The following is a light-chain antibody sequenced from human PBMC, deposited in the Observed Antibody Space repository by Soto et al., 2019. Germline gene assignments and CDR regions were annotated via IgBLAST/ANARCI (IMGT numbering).Light chain of an antibody. V-gene: IGLV2-14*03. J-gene: IGLJ1*01. Sequence: QSAQTRVPWVSGCAGEAITISCTGTISDIGDSNYVSWYQQHPGKAPKLVIYDVSNRPSGVSNRFSGSKSANTASLTISGLQAEDEADYYCSSFRSSSTSYVFGTGT. CDR2: DVS. CDR3: SSFRSSSTSYV. CDR1: ISDIGDSNY.